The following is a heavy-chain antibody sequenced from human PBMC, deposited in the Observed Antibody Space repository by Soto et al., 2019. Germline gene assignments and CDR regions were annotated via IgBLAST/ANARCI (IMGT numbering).Heavy chain of an antibody. V-gene: IGHV4-39*01. CDR2: IYYSGST. D-gene: IGHD6-13*01. J-gene: IGHJ4*02. CDR3: VSYSGSWYVDY. CDR1: GGSISSSSYY. Sequence: SETLSLTCTVSGGSISSSSYYWGWIRQPPGKGLEWIGSIYYSGSTYHNPSLKSRVTISVDTSKNQFSLKLSSVTAADTAVYYCVSYSGSWYVDYWGQGTLVTVSS.